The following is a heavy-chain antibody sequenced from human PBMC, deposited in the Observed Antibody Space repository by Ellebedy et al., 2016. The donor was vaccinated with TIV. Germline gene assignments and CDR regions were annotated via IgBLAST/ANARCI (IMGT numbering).Heavy chain of an antibody. Sequence: GESLKISCAASGFTPSSHGMHWVRQAPGKGLEWVAVLSYDGTNKFYADSVKGRFTISRDPSKNTLYLQMNSLRAEDTAVYYCAKRKDGYNFDYWGQGTLVTVSS. CDR2: LSYDGTNK. V-gene: IGHV3-30*18. CDR1: GFTPSSHG. D-gene: IGHD5-24*01. J-gene: IGHJ4*02. CDR3: AKRKDGYNFDY.